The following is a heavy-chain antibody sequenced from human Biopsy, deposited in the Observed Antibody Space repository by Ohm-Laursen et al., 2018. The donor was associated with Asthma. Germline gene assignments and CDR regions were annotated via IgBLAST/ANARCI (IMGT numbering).Heavy chain of an antibody. CDR3: ARGDSSGWSQYYFDY. CDR1: GFAVSSDY. CDR2: IYSGGTS. Sequence: SLRLSCAASGFAVSSDYMFWVRQAPGKGLEWVSVIYSGGTSHTADSVRGRFTISRDYSKNTLYLQMHSLSAEDTAVYYCARGDSSGWSQYYFDYWGQGTLVTVSS. V-gene: IGHV3-53*01. J-gene: IGHJ4*02. D-gene: IGHD6-19*01.